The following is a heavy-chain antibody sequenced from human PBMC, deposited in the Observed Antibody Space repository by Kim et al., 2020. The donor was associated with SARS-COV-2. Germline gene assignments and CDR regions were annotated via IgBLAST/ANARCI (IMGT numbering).Heavy chain of an antibody. V-gene: IGHV3-7*01. Sequence: GGSLRLSCVASGFIIRNYWMTWVRQPPGKGLEWVGNIKEDGSEAYYADSVKGRFTISRDNAKNSLYLQMNSLRAEDTAVYYCMRDPGTYWCQETLDIVSS. J-gene: IGHJ4*02. CDR3: MRDPGTY. D-gene: IGHD3-10*01. CDR2: IKEDGSEA. CDR1: GFIIRNYW.